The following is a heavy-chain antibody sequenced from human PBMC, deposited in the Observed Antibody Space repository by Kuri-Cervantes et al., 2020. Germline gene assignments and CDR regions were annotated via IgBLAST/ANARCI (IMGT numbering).Heavy chain of an antibody. CDR1: GYTFTSYD. J-gene: IGHJ6*03. V-gene: IGHV1-8*01. Sequence: ASVKVSCKASGYTFTSYDINWVRQATGHGLEWMGWMNPNSGNTGYAQKFLVRVTMTRNTSISTAYMELSSLRYEDTALYYCARARLRYFDWLPSYYYMDVWGKGTTDTVSS. CDR3: ARARLRYFDWLPSYYYMDV. CDR2: MNPNSGNT. D-gene: IGHD3-9*01.